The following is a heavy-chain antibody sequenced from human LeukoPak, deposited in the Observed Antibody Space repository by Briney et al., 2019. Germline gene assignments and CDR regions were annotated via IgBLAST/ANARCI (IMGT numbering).Heavy chain of an antibody. J-gene: IGHJ6*02. CDR2: INPNSGGT. V-gene: IGHV1-2*02. D-gene: IGHD6-13*01. CDR3: ARDQRAVAAAGGYYGMDV. CDR1: GYTFTGYY. Sequence: ASVKVSCKASGYTFTGYYMHWVRQAPGQGLEWMGWINPNSGGTNYAQKFQGRVTMTRDTSISTAYMGLSRLRSDDTAVYYCARDQRAVAAAGGYYGMDVWGQGTTVTVSS.